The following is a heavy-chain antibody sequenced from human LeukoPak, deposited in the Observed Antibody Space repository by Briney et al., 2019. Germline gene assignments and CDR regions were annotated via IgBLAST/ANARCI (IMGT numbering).Heavy chain of an antibody. CDR3: AREKGYGTPYNWFDL. D-gene: IGHD1/OR15-1a*01. J-gene: IGHJ5*02. Sequence: GRSLRLSCAASGFTFSSYGMHWVRQAPGKGLEWVAVISYDGSNKYYADSVKGRFTISRDNSKNTLYLQMNSLRAEDTAVYYCAREKGYGTPYNWFDLWGQGTLVTVSS. V-gene: IGHV3-30*03. CDR1: GFTFSSYG. CDR2: ISYDGSNK.